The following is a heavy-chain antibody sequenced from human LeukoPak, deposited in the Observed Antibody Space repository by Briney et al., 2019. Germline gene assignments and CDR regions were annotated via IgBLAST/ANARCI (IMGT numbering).Heavy chain of an antibody. J-gene: IGHJ3*02. CDR2: ISSSGNYI. V-gene: IGHV3-21*01. Sequence: GGSLRLSCAASGFTISFYSMSWVRQAPGKGLEWVSCISSSGNYIYYADSVKGRFTISRDNAKNTLYLQMNSLRAEDTAIYYCVREDNAFNIWGQGTLVTVSS. CDR1: GFTISFYS. CDR3: VREDNAFNI.